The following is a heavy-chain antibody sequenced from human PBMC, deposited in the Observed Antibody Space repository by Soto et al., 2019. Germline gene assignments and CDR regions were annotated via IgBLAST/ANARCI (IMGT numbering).Heavy chain of an antibody. V-gene: IGHV1-18*01. D-gene: IGHD3-16*01. CDR3: ARGGTPIDY. CDR1: GYTFTNFG. Sequence: QVQLLQSGAEVQKPGASVKVSCKASGYTFTNFGISWVRQAPGQGLEWMGWISAYNGNTNYAQNFQGRVTMTTDTSTSTDYMELRSLRSDDTAVYYWARGGTPIDYWGQGTLVTVSS. CDR2: ISAYNGNT. J-gene: IGHJ4*02.